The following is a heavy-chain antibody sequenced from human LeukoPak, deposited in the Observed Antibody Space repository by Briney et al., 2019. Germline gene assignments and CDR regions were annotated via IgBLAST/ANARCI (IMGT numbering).Heavy chain of an antibody. Sequence: ASVKVSCKASGGTFSSYAISWVRQAPGQELEWMGGIIPIFGTANYAQKFQGRVTITTDESTSTAYMELSSLRSEDTAVYYCARGGTARGYSHRMIDYWGQGTLVTVSS. CDR3: ARGGTARGYSHRMIDY. J-gene: IGHJ4*02. V-gene: IGHV1-69*05. CDR2: IIPIFGTA. D-gene: IGHD5-18*01. CDR1: GGTFSSYA.